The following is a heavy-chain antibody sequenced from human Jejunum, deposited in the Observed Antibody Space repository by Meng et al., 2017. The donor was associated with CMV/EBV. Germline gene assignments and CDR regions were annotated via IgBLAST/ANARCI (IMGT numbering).Heavy chain of an antibody. D-gene: IGHD4/OR15-4a*01. Sequence: QVGECGGGLVQPGGSLRRSCAASGFTFSTHVMNWVRQAPGRGLEWVSSITDSGENIYYADSVRGRFTVSRDNSKNTLYLQMNSLRAEDTAVYHCARRADYIDFWGQGTLVTVSS. CDR3: ARRADYIDF. V-gene: IGHV3-23*04. J-gene: IGHJ4*02. CDR2: ITDSGENI. CDR1: GFTFSTHV.